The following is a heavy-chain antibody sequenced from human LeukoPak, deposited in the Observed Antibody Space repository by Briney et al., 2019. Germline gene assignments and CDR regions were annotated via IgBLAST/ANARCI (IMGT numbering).Heavy chain of an antibody. V-gene: IGHV1-2*02. Sequence: ASVKVSCKASGYTLTGYYMHWVRQAPGQGLECMGWINPNSGGTNYAQKFQGRVTMTRDTSISTAYMELSRLRSDDTAVYYCARERTTGTTGDWFDPWGQGTQVIVSS. D-gene: IGHD1-7*01. CDR2: INPNSGGT. CDR1: GYTLTGYY. CDR3: ARERTTGTTGDWFDP. J-gene: IGHJ5*02.